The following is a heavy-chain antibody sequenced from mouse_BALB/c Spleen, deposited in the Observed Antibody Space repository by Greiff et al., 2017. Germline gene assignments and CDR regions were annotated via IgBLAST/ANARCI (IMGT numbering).Heavy chain of an antibody. Sequence: EVQGVESGGGLVQPGGSLKLSCAASGFTFSSYTMSWVRQTPEKRLEWVAYISNGGGSTYYPDTVKGRFTISRDNAKNTLYLQMSSLKSEDTAMYYCARGTTVDSMDYWGQGTSVTVSS. V-gene: IGHV5-12-2*01. J-gene: IGHJ4*01. CDR2: ISNGGGST. CDR3: ARGTTVDSMDY. CDR1: GFTFSSYT. D-gene: IGHD1-1*01.